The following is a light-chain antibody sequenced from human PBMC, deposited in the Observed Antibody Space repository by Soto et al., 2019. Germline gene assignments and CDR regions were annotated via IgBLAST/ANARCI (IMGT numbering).Light chain of an antibody. CDR2: GAS. Sequence: EIVLTQSPGTLSLSPGERATLSCRASQSVSSSYLAWYQQKPGQAPRLLIYGASSRATGIPDRFSGSGSGTDFTLTIRRLEPEDFAVYYWQQYGSSQYTFGQGTKLEIK. CDR1: QSVSSSY. J-gene: IGKJ2*01. V-gene: IGKV3-20*01. CDR3: QQYGSSQYT.